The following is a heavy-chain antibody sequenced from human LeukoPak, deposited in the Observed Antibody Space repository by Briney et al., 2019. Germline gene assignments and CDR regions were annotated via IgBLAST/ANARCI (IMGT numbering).Heavy chain of an antibody. Sequence: SQTLSLTCTVSGGSISSGSYYWSWIRQPAGKGLEWIGRIYTSGSTNYNPSLKSRVTISVDTSKNQFSLKLSSVTAADTAVYYCAREGWLQSFDYWGQETLVTVSS. CDR2: IYTSGST. V-gene: IGHV4-61*02. J-gene: IGHJ4*02. D-gene: IGHD5-24*01. CDR1: GGSISSGSYY. CDR3: AREGWLQSFDY.